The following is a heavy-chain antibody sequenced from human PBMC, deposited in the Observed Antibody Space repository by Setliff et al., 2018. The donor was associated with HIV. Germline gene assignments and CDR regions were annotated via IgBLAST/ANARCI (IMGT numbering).Heavy chain of an antibody. CDR3: AKFYCPHGVCYGFDI. D-gene: IGHD2-8*01. J-gene: IGHJ3*02. Sequence: SETLSLTCNISGVSIPTNYWNWIRQPAGKGLEWIGRIYTTGGTNYNPALKSRVTMSIDTSKNQISLKLNSVTAADTATYYCAKFYCPHGVCYGFDIWGQGTMVTVSS. V-gene: IGHV4-4*07. CDR1: GVSIPTNY. CDR2: IYTTGGT.